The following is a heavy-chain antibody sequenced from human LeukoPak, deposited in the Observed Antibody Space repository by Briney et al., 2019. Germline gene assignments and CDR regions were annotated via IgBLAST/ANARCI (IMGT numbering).Heavy chain of an antibody. Sequence: PGRSLRLSCAVSGFTFDDYAMHWVRQAPGKGLEWVSGISWNSGSIGYADSVKGRFTISRDNAKNSLYLQMNSLRAEDTALYYCAKDINYETSQGMDVWGQGTTVTVSS. CDR3: AKDINYETSQGMDV. CDR2: ISWNSGSI. D-gene: IGHD3-16*01. CDR1: GFTFDDYA. J-gene: IGHJ6*02. V-gene: IGHV3-9*01.